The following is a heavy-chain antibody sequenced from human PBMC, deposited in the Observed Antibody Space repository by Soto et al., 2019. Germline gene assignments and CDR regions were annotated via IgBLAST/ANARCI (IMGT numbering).Heavy chain of an antibody. CDR3: ARDVYNRYYYDSSGYSYPNPI. CDR2: IYYSGST. Sequence: SSETLSLTCTVSGGSISSGGYYWSWIRQHPGKGLEWIGYIYYSGSTYYNPSLKSRVTISVDTSKNQFSLKLSSVTAADTAVYYCARDVYNRYYYDSSGYSYPNPIWGQGTLVTVSS. V-gene: IGHV4-31*03. CDR1: GGSISSGGYY. J-gene: IGHJ4*02. D-gene: IGHD3-22*01.